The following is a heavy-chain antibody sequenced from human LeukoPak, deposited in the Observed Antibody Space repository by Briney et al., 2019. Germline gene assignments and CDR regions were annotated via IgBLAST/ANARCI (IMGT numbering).Heavy chain of an antibody. D-gene: IGHD3-10*01. CDR1: GFTFSSYE. CDR3: ARIMVRGRGPFDY. CDR2: ISSSSGTI. Sequence: GGSLRLSCAASGFTFSSYEMNWVRQAPGKGLEWVSYISSSSGTIYDADSVKGRFTISRDNAKNSLYLQMNSLRAEGTAVYYCARIMVRGRGPFDYWGQGTLVTVSS. J-gene: IGHJ4*02. V-gene: IGHV3-48*01.